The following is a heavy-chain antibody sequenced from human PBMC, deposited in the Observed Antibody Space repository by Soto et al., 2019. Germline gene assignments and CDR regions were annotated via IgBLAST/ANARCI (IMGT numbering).Heavy chain of an antibody. J-gene: IGHJ5*02. CDR1: GGSISSYY. Sequence: SETLSLTCTVSGGSISSYYWSWTRQPPGKGLEWIGYIYYSGSTNYNPSLKSRVTISVDTSKNQFSLKLSSVTAADTAVYYCARMGLLERALIPFDPWGQGTLVTVSS. V-gene: IGHV4-59*08. D-gene: IGHD1-1*01. CDR3: ARMGLLERALIPFDP. CDR2: IYYSGST.